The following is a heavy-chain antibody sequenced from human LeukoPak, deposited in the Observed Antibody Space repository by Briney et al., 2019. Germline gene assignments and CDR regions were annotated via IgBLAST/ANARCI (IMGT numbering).Heavy chain of an antibody. J-gene: IGHJ6*04. V-gene: IGHV1-69*06. Sequence: GASVKVSCKASGGTFSSYAISWVRQAPGQGLEWMGGIIPIFGTASYAQKFQGRVTITADKSTSTAYMELSSLRSEDTAVYYCARLGSGSFNYYYYGMDVWGKGTTVTVSS. CDR1: GGTFSSYA. CDR2: IIPIFGTA. CDR3: ARLGSGSFNYYYYGMDV. D-gene: IGHD3-10*01.